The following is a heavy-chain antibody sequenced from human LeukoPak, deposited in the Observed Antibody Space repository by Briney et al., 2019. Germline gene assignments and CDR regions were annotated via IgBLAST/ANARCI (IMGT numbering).Heavy chain of an antibody. CDR2: INPNSGGT. V-gene: IGHV1-2*02. CDR3: ARVKLTYYDFLSGPYYFDY. Sequence: ASVKVSCKASGYTFTGYYMHWVRQAPGQGLEWMGWINPNSGGTNYAQKFQGRVIMTRDTSISTAYMELSRLRSDDTAVYYCARVKLTYYDFLSGPYYFDYWGQGTLVTVSS. CDR1: GYTFTGYY. D-gene: IGHD3-3*01. J-gene: IGHJ4*02.